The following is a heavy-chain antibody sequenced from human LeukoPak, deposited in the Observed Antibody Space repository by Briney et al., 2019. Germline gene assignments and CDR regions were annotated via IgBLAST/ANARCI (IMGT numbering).Heavy chain of an antibody. V-gene: IGHV3-30*18. D-gene: IGHD6-19*01. CDR2: ISNDGSTQ. CDR1: GFTFSSYG. CDR3: AKEYSSGLSDY. Sequence: PGGSLRLSCAASGFTFSSYGMHWVRQAPGKGLEWVAVISNDGSTQYYADPVKGRFTISRDNSKNTLSLQMNSLRAEDTAVYYCAKEYSSGLSDYWGQGTLVTVSS. J-gene: IGHJ4*02.